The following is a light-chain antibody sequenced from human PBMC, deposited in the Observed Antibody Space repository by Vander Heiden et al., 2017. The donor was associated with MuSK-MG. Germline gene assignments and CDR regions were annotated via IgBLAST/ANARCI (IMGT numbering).Light chain of an antibody. J-gene: IGLJ3*02. CDR1: AYNLVAGYD. Sequence: GHMVSITCTGNAYNLVAGYDVAWYQRVPGTAPNVLIYGNTNRPSGVPDRFSASKSGTSAFMAIAGLQAEDEADYYCQSYDISLSGWVFGGGTKLTVL. V-gene: IGLV1-40*01. CDR3: QSYDISLSGWV. CDR2: GNT.